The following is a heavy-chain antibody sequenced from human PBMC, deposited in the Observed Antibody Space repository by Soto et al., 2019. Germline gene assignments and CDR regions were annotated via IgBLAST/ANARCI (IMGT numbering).Heavy chain of an antibody. CDR3: ARDLKEYCSDGKCNWFDP. J-gene: IGHJ5*02. D-gene: IGHD2-15*01. CDR1: GASITTYY. V-gene: IGHV4-59*01. CDR2: ISYSGST. Sequence: PSETLSLTCTVSGASITTYYWSRIRQPPGKGLEWIGYISYSGSTDYNPSLKSRVTISFDASKNQISLQVRSATAADAAVYYCARDLKEYCSDGKCNWFDPWGQGTLVTVSS.